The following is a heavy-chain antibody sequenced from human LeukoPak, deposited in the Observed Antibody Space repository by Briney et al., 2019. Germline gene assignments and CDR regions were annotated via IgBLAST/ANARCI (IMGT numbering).Heavy chain of an antibody. CDR2: IWYDGSNK. D-gene: IGHD6-19*01. J-gene: IGHJ1*01. Sequence: GGSLRLSCAASGFTFSSYGMHWVRQAPGKGLEWVAVIWYDGSNKYYADSVKGRFTISRDNSKNTLYLQMNSLRAEDTAVYYCAKAYSGGWKGYFQHWGQGTLVTVSS. CDR3: AKAYSGGWKGYFQH. CDR1: GFTFSSYG. V-gene: IGHV3-33*06.